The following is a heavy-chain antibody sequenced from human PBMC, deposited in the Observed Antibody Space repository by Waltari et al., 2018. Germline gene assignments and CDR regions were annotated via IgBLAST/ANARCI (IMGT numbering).Heavy chain of an antibody. Sequence: QVQLVQSGAEVKKPGSSVKVSCKASGRTFSSYAISLVPQAPGQGLEGMGRIIPIFGTANYAQKFQGRVTITADKSTSTAYMELSSLRSEDTAVYYCGTNSGYAQWAFDIWGQGTMVTVSS. J-gene: IGHJ3*02. D-gene: IGHD5-12*01. CDR3: GTNSGYAQWAFDI. V-gene: IGHV1-69*08. CDR1: GRTFSSYA. CDR2: IIPIFGTA.